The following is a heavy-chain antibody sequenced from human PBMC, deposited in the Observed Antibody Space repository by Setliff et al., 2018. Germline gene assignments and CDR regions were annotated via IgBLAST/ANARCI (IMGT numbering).Heavy chain of an antibody. Sequence: ETLSLTCTVSDGSLSTYYWSWIRQPPGKGLEFIGYVYYSGTANYSPSLRSRLTISVDTSKNQFSLKLRSVTAADTAVYYCARGGTFRYFAFWGQGAPVTVSS. V-gene: IGHV4-59*01. D-gene: IGHD5-12*01. CDR2: VYYSGTA. J-gene: IGHJ4*02. CDR1: DGSLSTYY. CDR3: ARGGTFRYFAF.